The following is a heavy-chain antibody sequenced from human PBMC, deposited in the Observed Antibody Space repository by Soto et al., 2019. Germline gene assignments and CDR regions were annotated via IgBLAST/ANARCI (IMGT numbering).Heavy chain of an antibody. V-gene: IGHV4-61*01. CDR1: GGSVSSGSYY. CDR3: AREIAAAGKLIKFDY. D-gene: IGHD6-13*01. Sequence: PSETLSLTCPVSGGSVSSGSYYWSWIRQPPGKGLEWIGYIYYSGSTNYNPSLKSRVTISVDTSKNQFSLKLSSVTAADTAVYYCAREIAAAGKLIKFDYWGQGTLVTVSS. J-gene: IGHJ4*02. CDR2: IYYSGST.